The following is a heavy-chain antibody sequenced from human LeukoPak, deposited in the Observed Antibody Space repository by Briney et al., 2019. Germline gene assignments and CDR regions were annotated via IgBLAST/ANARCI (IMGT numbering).Heavy chain of an antibody. D-gene: IGHD2-21*01. CDR1: GFTFSDYY. J-gene: IGHJ3*02. CDR2: ISSSGSTI. V-gene: IGHV3-11*01. Sequence: GGSLRLSCAASGFTFSDYYMSWIRQAPGKGLEWVSYISSSGSTIYYADSVKGRFTISRDNSKNTLYLQMNSLRAEDTAVYYCAKAETGYCGGDCPGAFDIWGQGTMVTVSS. CDR3: AKAETGYCGGDCPGAFDI.